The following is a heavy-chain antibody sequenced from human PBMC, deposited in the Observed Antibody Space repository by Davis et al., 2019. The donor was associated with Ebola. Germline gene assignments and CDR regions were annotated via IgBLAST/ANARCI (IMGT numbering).Heavy chain of an antibody. CDR2: ISYDGSNK. J-gene: IGHJ4*02. CDR1: GFTFGDYA. Sequence: PGGSLRLSCTASGFTFGDYAMHWVRQAPGKGLEWVAVISYDGSNKYYADSVKGRFTISRDNSKNTLYLQMNSLRAEDTAVYYCAREVAPFDYWGRGTLVTVSS. CDR3: AREVAPFDY. V-gene: IGHV3-30-3*01.